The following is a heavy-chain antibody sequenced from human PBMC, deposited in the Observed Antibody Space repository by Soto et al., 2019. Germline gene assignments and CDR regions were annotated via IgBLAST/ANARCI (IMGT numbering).Heavy chain of an antibody. CDR1: GGSISSYY. J-gene: IGHJ6*02. CDR2: IYYSGST. Sequence: SETLSLTCTVSGGSISSYYWSWIRQPPGKGLEWIGYIYYSGSTNYNPSLKSRVTISVDTSKNQFSLKLSSVTAADTAVYYCARLSTDCSSTSCYLGPRRGMEVWGQGTTVTVSS. D-gene: IGHD2-2*01. CDR3: ARLSTDCSSTSCYLGPRRGMEV. V-gene: IGHV4-59*01.